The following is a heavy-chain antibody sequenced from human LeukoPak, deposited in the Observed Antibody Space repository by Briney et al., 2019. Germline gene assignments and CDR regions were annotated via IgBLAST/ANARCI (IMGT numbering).Heavy chain of an antibody. CDR3: AKDLRTIFGTPDY. CDR2: ISGSGGST. Sequence: GGSLRLSCAASGITVSSNYMSWVSQAPGKWLEWVSAISGSGGSTYYADSVKGRFTISRDNSKNTLYLQMNSLRAEDTAVYYCAKDLRTIFGTPDYWGQGTLVTVSS. V-gene: IGHV3-23*01. J-gene: IGHJ4*02. CDR1: GITVSSNY. D-gene: IGHD3-9*01.